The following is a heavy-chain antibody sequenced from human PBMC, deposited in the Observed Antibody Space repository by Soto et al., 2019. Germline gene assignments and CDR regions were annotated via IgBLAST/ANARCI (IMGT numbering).Heavy chain of an antibody. CDR2: IIPILGIA. CDR3: AMDYCSSTSCYRDY. J-gene: IGHJ4*02. V-gene: IGHV1-69*02. CDR1: GGTFSSYT. Sequence: QVQLVQSGAEVKKPGSSVKVSCKASGGTFSSYTISWVRQAPGQGLEWMGRIIPILGIANYAQKFQGRVTITADKSTSTAYMELSSLRSEGTAGYYCAMDYCSSTSCYRDYWGQGTLVTVSS. D-gene: IGHD2-2*02.